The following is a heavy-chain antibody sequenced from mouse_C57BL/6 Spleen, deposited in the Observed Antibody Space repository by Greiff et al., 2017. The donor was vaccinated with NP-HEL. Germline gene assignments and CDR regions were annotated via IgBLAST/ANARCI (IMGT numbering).Heavy chain of an antibody. CDR3: ARTARIKY. CDR2: ISYSGST. V-gene: IGHV3-2*02. D-gene: IGHD1-2*01. J-gene: IGHJ2*01. Sequence: EVMLVESGPGLVKPSQSLSLTCTVTGYSITSGYGWNWIRQFPGTNLEWMGYISYSGSTNYHPSLNSRISLTRDTSKNQFFLQLNSVTTEDTATYYCARTARIKYWGQGTTLTVSS. CDR1: GYSITSGYG.